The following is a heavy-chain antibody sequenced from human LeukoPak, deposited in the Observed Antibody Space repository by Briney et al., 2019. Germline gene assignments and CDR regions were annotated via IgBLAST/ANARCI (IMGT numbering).Heavy chain of an antibody. Sequence: PSETLSLTCAVYGGSFSGYYWSWIRQPPGKGLEWIGEINHSGSTNYNPSLKSRVTISVDTSKNQFSLKLSSVTAADTAVYYCARRTGLGTNYYDSSGYYYYFDYWGQGTLVTVSS. CDR2: INHSGST. V-gene: IGHV4-34*01. J-gene: IGHJ4*02. D-gene: IGHD3-22*01. CDR3: ARRTGLGTNYYDSSGYYYYFDY. CDR1: GGSFSGYY.